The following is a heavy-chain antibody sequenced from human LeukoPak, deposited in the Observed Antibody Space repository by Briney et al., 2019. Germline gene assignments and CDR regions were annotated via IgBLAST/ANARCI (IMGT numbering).Heavy chain of an antibody. CDR1: GYTFTGYW. CDR3: ARDNSVRDDAWWFNP. D-gene: IGHD5-24*01. CDR2: ISPSGGST. Sequence: GASLKVSCKAFGYTFTGYWMHWVRQAPGQGPEWMGVISPSGGSTIYAQKFKGRVTLTRDMSTSTDYLELSSLRSEDTAVYYCARDNSVRDDAWWFNPWGQGTLVTVSS. J-gene: IGHJ5*02. V-gene: IGHV1-46*01.